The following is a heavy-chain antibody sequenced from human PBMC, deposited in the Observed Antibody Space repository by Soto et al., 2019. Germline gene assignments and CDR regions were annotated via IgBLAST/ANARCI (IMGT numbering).Heavy chain of an antibody. Sequence: GGSLRLSCGASGFTFSSYSMDWVGRAPGKGLEWVSSISSSSSYIYYADSVKGRFTISRDNAKNSLYLQMNSLRAEDTAVYYCARDASHSDSSSHDAFDIWGQGTMVTVSS. D-gene: IGHD6-13*01. V-gene: IGHV3-21*01. CDR1: GFTFSSYS. J-gene: IGHJ3*02. CDR2: ISSSSSYI. CDR3: ARDASHSDSSSHDAFDI.